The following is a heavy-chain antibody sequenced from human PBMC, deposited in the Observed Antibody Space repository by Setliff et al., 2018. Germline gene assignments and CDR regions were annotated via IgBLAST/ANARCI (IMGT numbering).Heavy chain of an antibody. D-gene: IGHD2-8*01. CDR3: ARSAANGGHDSFDI. Sequence: ASVKVSCKASGYSFTDYYMHWVRQVPGRGLEWMGWINPKSGGTRYAQKFQGRVTMNRDTSISTAYMELSSLRSDDTALYYCARSAANGGHDSFDIWGQGTMVTVSS. CDR2: INPKSGGT. CDR1: GYSFTDYY. J-gene: IGHJ3*02. V-gene: IGHV1-2*02.